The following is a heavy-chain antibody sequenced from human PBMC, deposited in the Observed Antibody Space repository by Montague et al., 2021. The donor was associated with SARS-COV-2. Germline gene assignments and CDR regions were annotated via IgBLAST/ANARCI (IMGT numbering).Heavy chain of an antibody. CDR2: IYYSGST. CDR1: GGSISSYY. J-gene: IGHJ3*02. CDR3: ARRALGYCSSTSCETAFDI. Sequence: SESLSLTCTVSGGSISSYYLSWIRQPPGKGLEWIGYIYYSGSTNYNPSLKSRVTISVDTSKNQFSLKLSSVTAADTAVYYCARRALGYCSSTSCETAFDIWGQGTMVTVSS. D-gene: IGHD2-2*01. V-gene: IGHV4-59*08.